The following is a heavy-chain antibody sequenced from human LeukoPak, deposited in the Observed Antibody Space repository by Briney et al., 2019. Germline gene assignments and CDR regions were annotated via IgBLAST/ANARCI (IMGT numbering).Heavy chain of an antibody. Sequence: SETLSLTCTVSGGSISTFYWRYIRQSAGKGLEWIGRIYNSGSTNYNPSLKSRVTMSVDTSKNQFSLKLSSVTAADTAVYYCARDLYGGAGDAFDIWGQGTMVTVSS. CDR2: IYNSGST. J-gene: IGHJ3*02. V-gene: IGHV4-4*07. CDR3: ARDLYGGAGDAFDI. CDR1: GGSISTFY. D-gene: IGHD4/OR15-4a*01.